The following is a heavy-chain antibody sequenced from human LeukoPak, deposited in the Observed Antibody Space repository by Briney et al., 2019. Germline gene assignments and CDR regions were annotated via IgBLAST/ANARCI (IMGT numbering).Heavy chain of an antibody. V-gene: IGHV4-39*07. CDR3: ARPRTGLHTFDI. CDR2: FYYSGST. Sequence: SETLSLTCTVSGGSISSSSYYWGWIRQPPGKGLEWIGSFYYSGSTYYNPSLKSRVTISVDTSKNQFSLNLTSVTAADTAVYYCARPRTGLHTFDIWGQGTVVTVSS. CDR1: GGSISSSSYY. J-gene: IGHJ3*02.